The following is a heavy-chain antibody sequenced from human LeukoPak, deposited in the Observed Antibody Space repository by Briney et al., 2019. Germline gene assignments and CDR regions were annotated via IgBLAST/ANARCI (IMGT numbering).Heavy chain of an antibody. Sequence: ASVKVSCKASGYTFTGYYVHWVRQAPGQGLEWMGRINPNSGDTNYAQKFQGRVAMTRDTSISTAYMELSRLRSDDTAVYYCARDYCGGDCFPDYWGQGTLITVSS. CDR3: ARDYCGGDCFPDY. CDR1: GYTFTGYY. CDR2: INPNSGDT. V-gene: IGHV1-2*06. J-gene: IGHJ4*02. D-gene: IGHD2-21*02.